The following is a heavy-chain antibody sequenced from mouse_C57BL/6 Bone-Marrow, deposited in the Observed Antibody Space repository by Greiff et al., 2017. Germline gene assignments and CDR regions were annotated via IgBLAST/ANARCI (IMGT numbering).Heavy chain of an antibody. CDR2: ISSGGSYT. CDR3: ARRGVVATPYWYCDV. J-gene: IGHJ1*03. CDR1: GFTFSSYG. Sequence: EVNLVESGGDLVKPGGSLKLSCAASGFTFSSYGMSWVRQTPDKRLEWVATISSGGSYTYYPDSVKGRFTISSDNAKNTLYLQMSSLKSEDTAMYYCARRGVVATPYWYCDVWGTGTTVTVSS. V-gene: IGHV5-6*02. D-gene: IGHD1-1*01.